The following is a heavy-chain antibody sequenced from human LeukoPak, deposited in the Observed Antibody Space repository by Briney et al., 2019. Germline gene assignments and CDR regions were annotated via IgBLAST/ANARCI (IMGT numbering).Heavy chain of an antibody. J-gene: IGHJ4*02. CDR3: ARGRPPHDYGTLFDY. D-gene: IGHD4-17*01. CDR1: GGAITGYY. CDR2: IYYSGST. V-gene: IGHV4-59*01. Sequence: SETLSLTCTVSGGAITGYYWSWIRQPPGKGLEWIRCIYYSGSTNYNPSLKSRVTMSVDTSKKQFSLKLSSVTAADTAVYYCARGRPPHDYGTLFDYWGQGTLVTVSS.